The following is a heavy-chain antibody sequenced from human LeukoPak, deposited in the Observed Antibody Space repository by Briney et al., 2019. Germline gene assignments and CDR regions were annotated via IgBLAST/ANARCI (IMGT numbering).Heavy chain of an antibody. V-gene: IGHV4-34*01. Sequence: SETLSLTCAVSGGSFSGYYWSWIRQPPGKGLEWIGEINHSGSTNYNPSLKSRVTISVDTSKNQFSLKLSTVTAADTAVYYCARASDDFLDYWGQGTLVTVSS. J-gene: IGHJ4*02. CDR2: INHSGST. D-gene: IGHD2-21*02. CDR3: ARASDDFLDY. CDR1: GGSFSGYY.